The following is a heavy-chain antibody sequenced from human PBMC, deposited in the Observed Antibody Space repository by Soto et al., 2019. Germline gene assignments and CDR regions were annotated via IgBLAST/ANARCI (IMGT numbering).Heavy chain of an antibody. CDR1: GASISNYY. Sequence: SETLSLTCTVSGASISNYYWSWTRQPPGKGLEWIGYIYYSGSTNYNPSLKSRVTMSLDTSKNQFSLKLNSVTAADTAVYYCARGAEYSGYYFDFWAQGTLVTVSS. J-gene: IGHJ4*02. CDR2: IYYSGST. CDR3: ARGAEYSGYYFDF. D-gene: IGHD5-12*01. V-gene: IGHV4-59*01.